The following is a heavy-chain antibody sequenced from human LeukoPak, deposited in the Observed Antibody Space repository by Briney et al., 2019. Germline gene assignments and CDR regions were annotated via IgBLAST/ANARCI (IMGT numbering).Heavy chain of an antibody. CDR2: IYSGGTT. CDR3: VRDFSCSGGSCPLFDS. Sequence: GGSLRLSCAASGFTVSSNYMSWVRQAPGKGLEWISVIYSGGTTFYADSVKGRLTISRDNSKNTLYLQMNSVRVEDTAIYYCVRDFSCSGGSCPLFDSWGQGTLVSVSS. V-gene: IGHV3-66*01. CDR1: GFTVSSNY. D-gene: IGHD2-15*01. J-gene: IGHJ4*02.